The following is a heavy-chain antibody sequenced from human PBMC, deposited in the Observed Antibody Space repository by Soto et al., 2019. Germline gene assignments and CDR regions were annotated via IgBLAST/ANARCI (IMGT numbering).Heavy chain of an antibody. Sequence: QVQLVQSGAEVKKPGASVKVSCKVSGYTLTKLSMHWVRQAPGEGLEWMGGFDPEDGETIYTQKFQDRVIMTEDIARDTAYMELTSLRSEDTAVYYCAIGPTRQSSGLMDYWGQGTLVTVSS. CDR2: FDPEDGET. V-gene: IGHV1-24*01. CDR1: GYTLTKLS. D-gene: IGHD3-22*01. CDR3: AIGPTRQSSGLMDY. J-gene: IGHJ4*02.